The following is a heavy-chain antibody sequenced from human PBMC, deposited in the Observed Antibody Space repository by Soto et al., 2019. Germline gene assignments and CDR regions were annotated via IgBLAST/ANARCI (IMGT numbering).Heavy chain of an antibody. CDR3: VHSRCGGDCLQSYSAHYYYGLDV. J-gene: IGHJ6*02. D-gene: IGHD2-21*02. CDR1: GFSLSTGGVG. Sequence: KESGPTLVTPTQTLTLTCTISGFSLSTGGVGVGWIRQPPGKALEWLALIYWDDDKRYSPSLKSRLTITKDNSKSQVVLTMINMDPVDTATYYCVHSRCGGDCLQSYSAHYYYGLDVWGQGTTVTVSS. V-gene: IGHV2-5*02. CDR2: IYWDDDK.